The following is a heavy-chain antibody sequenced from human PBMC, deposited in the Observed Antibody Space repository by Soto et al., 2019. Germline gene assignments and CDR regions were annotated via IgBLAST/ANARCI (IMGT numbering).Heavy chain of an antibody. CDR1: GVSMTSGSYY. Sequence: SETLSLTCTVSGVSMTSGSYYWGWIRQPPGKGLEWIGSIYNGGGTHYNPSLKSRVTISVDTSKSQFSLNLSSVTAADTAVYYCARYSSSTMADYWSQGTLVTVSS. V-gene: IGHV4-39*01. CDR2: IYNGGGT. J-gene: IGHJ4*02. D-gene: IGHD3-10*01. CDR3: ARYSSSTMADY.